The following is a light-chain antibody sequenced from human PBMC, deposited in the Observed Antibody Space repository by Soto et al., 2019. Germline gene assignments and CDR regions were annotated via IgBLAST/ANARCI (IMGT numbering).Light chain of an antibody. Sequence: EIVMTQSPATLSVTPGERATLSCRASQSVGSNLAWSQQKPGQAPRLLIYGASTRAAGIPARFSGSGSGTDFTLTISSLQSEDFAVYYCQQYNNWPHTFGQGTKLEIK. J-gene: IGKJ2*01. V-gene: IGKV3-15*01. CDR1: QSVGSN. CDR2: GAS. CDR3: QQYNNWPHT.